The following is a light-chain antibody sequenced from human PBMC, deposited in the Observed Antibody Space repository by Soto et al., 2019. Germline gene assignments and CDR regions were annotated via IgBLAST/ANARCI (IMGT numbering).Light chain of an antibody. J-gene: IGLJ1*01. Sequence: QSVLAQPASVSGSPGQSITISCTGTSSDVGGYNYVSWYQHHPGKAPKLMIYDVSYRPSGVSNRFSGSKSGNTASLTISGLQPEDEADYSCSSYTTSNTRQIAFGTGTKVTVL. CDR1: SSDVGGYNY. V-gene: IGLV2-14*03. CDR2: DVS. CDR3: SSYTTSNTRQIA.